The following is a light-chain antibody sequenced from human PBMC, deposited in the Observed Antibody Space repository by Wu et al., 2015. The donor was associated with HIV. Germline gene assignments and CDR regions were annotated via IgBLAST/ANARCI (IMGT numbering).Light chain of an antibody. CDR2: GAS. Sequence: EIVLTQSPGTLSLPPGERATLSCRASQSVSSSYLAWYQQKPGQAPRLLIYGASNRATGIPDRFSGSGSGTDFTLTISRLEPEDFAVYYCQQYGSSPETFGGGTKVEIK. CDR1: QSVSSSY. J-gene: IGKJ4*01. V-gene: IGKV3-20*01. CDR3: QQYGSSPET.